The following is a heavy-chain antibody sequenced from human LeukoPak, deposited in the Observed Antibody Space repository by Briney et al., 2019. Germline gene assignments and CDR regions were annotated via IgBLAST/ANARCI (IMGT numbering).Heavy chain of an antibody. CDR3: ARDKVVIAARYHYYYGLDV. CDR2: IYYSGST. J-gene: IGHJ6*02. Sequence: SETLSLTCTVSGGSISSYFWSWIRQAPGKGLEWIGSIYYSGSTNYNPSLKSRATISVDTSKNQFSLKLTSVTAADTAVYYCARDKVVIAARYHYYYGLDVWGQGTTVTVSS. V-gene: IGHV4-59*01. CDR1: GGSISSYF. D-gene: IGHD2-15*01.